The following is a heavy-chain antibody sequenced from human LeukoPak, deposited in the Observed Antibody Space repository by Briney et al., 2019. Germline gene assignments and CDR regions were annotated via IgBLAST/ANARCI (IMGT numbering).Heavy chain of an antibody. D-gene: IGHD3-3*01. CDR2: ISYDGSNK. Sequence: PGGSLRLSCAASGFTFSSYGMHWVRQAPGKGLEWVAVISYDGSNKYYADSVKGRFTISRDNSKNTLYLQMNSLRAEDTAVYYCAKGTAYYDFWSGYYNDYWGQGTLVTVSS. J-gene: IGHJ4*02. V-gene: IGHV3-30*18. CDR1: GFTFSSYG. CDR3: AKGTAYYDFWSGYYNDY.